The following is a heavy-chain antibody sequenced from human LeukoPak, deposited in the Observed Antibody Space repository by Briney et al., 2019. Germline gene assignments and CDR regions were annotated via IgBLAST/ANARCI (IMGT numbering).Heavy chain of an antibody. CDR2: ISSSSSYI. CDR1: GFTFSSYS. V-gene: IGHV3-21*01. D-gene: IGHD3-10*01. CDR3: ARGSLVHYYGSGSYRIRAGFDS. Sequence: GGSLRLSCAASGFTFSSYSMNWVRQAPGKGLEWVSSISSSSSYIYYADSVKGRFTISRDNAKNSLYLQMNSLRAEDTAVYYCARGSLVHYYGSGSYRIRAGFDSWGQGTLVTVSS. J-gene: IGHJ4*02.